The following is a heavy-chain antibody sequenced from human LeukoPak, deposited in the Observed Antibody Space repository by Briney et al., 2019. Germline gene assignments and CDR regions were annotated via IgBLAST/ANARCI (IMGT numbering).Heavy chain of an antibody. J-gene: IGHJ4*02. CDR3: ATGRYYYDSSGYYYISLFDY. D-gene: IGHD3-22*01. Sequence: ASVTVSCKVSGYTLTELSMHWVRQAPGKGLEWMGGFDPEDGETIYAQKFQGRVTMTEDTSTDTAYMELSSLRSEDTAVYYCATGRYYYDSSGYYYISLFDYWGQGTLVTVSS. CDR1: GYTLTELS. V-gene: IGHV1-24*01. CDR2: FDPEDGET.